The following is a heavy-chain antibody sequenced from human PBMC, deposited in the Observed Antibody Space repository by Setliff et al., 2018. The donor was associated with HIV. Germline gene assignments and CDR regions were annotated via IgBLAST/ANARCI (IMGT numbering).Heavy chain of an antibody. CDR1: GYTISSGYY. CDR3: ARTRDCSSSGCFYHAFDM. Sequence: SETLSLTCALSGYTISSGYYWAWIRQPPGKGLEWIGRISYGGGTHYNPSLRSRVIISMDTSKNQFSLKLSSVTAADTAVYYCARTRDCSSSGCFYHAFDMWGQGTMVTVSS. V-gene: IGHV4-38-2*01. CDR2: ISYGGGT. J-gene: IGHJ3*02. D-gene: IGHD2-2*01.